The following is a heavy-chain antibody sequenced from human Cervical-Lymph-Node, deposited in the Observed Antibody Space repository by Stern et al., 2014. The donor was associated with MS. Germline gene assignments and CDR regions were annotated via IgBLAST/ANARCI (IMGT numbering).Heavy chain of an antibody. CDR3: ARLSTAVDF. V-gene: IGHV4-59*08. J-gene: IGHJ4*02. Sequence: VQLVESGPGLVKPSETLSLTCAVSGGSISSRYWGWIRQPPGKGLEWIGLISHGGDPKYTPPPKSRVPISLDTSKTQFSLKVPSVPAADTAVYYCARLSTAVDFWGQGTLVTVSS. CDR2: ISHGGDP. CDR1: GGSISSRY.